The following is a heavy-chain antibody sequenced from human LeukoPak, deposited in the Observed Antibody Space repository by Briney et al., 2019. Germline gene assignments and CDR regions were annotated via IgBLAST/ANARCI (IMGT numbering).Heavy chain of an antibody. CDR1: GFTFSQYW. V-gene: IGHV3-7*01. CDR3: ARESKKGAIFGAGRSYFDY. D-gene: IGHD3-3*01. Sequence: GGSLRLSCAASGFTFSQYWMSRVHQAPGKGLEWVANIKHDGSEKQDGSEKNYVYSVKGRFTISRDNAKNSLYLQMNSLRAEDTAVYYCARESKKGAIFGAGRSYFDYWGQGTLVTVSS. CDR2: IKHDGSEKQDGSEK. J-gene: IGHJ4*02.